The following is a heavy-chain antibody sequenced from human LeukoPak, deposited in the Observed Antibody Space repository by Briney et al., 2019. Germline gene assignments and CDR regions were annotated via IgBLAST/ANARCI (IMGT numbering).Heavy chain of an antibody. Sequence: SETLSLTCTVSGGSISSSSYYWGWIRQPPGKGLEWIGSIYYSGSTYYNPSLRSRVTISVDTSKNQFSLKLSSVTAADTAVYYCARFPKNSRIAAAAIDYWGQGTLVTVSS. J-gene: IGHJ4*02. CDR1: GGSISSSSYY. CDR3: ARFPKNSRIAAAAIDY. CDR2: IYYSGST. V-gene: IGHV4-39*01. D-gene: IGHD6-13*01.